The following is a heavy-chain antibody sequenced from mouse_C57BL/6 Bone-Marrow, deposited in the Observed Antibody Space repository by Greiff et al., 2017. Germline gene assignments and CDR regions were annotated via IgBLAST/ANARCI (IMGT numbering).Heavy chain of an antibody. V-gene: IGHV1-50*01. Sequence: QVQLQQPGAELVKPGASVKLSCKASGYTFTSYWMQWVKQRPGQGLEWIGEIDPSDSYTNSNQKFKGKATLTVDTSSSTAYMQLSSLTSEDSAVYYCAREGSSGYEFAYWGQGTLVTVSA. D-gene: IGHD3-2*02. J-gene: IGHJ3*01. CDR3: AREGSSGYEFAY. CDR1: GYTFTSYW. CDR2: IDPSDSYT.